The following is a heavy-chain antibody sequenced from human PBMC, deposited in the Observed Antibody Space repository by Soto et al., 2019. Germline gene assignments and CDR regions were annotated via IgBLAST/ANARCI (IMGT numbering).Heavy chain of an antibody. J-gene: IGHJ4*02. D-gene: IGHD3-10*01. CDR2: INAGNGNT. CDR3: ARGFNYYGSGSYFPGY. Sequence: ASVKVSCKASGYTFTSYAMHWVRQAPGQRLEWMGWINAGNGNTKYSQKFQGRVTITRDTSASTAYMELSSLRSEDTAVYYCARGFNYYGSGSYFPGYWGQGTLVTVSS. V-gene: IGHV1-3*01. CDR1: GYTFTSYA.